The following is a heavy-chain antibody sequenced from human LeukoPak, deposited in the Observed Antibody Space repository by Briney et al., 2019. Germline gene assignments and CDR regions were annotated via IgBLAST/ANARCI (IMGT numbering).Heavy chain of an antibody. CDR3: ARARNHYYDSSGRDFDY. CDR2: IYYSGST. J-gene: IGHJ4*02. V-gene: IGHV4-59*13. Sequence: SETLSLTCTVSGGSISSYYWSWIRQPPGKGLEWIGYIYYSGSTNYNPSLKSRVTISVDTSKNQFSLKLSSVTAADTAVYYCARARNHYYDSSGRDFDYWGQGTLVTVSS. D-gene: IGHD3-22*01. CDR1: GGSISSYY.